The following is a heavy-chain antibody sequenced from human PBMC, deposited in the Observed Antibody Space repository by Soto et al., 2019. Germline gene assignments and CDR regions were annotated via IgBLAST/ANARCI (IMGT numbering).Heavy chain of an antibody. V-gene: IGHV1-18*04. CDR3: TRDGGYSRGCDF. CDR1: GYPFTSYG. CDR2: ISSNNGKT. J-gene: IGHJ4*02. Sequence: QVNLVQSGAEVKKPGASVNVSCKASGYPFTSYGINWVRQAPGQGLEWMGWISSNNGKTDFAQKFQGRVTMTTDTSTNTAYMELRGLRSDDTAVYYCTRDGGYSRGCDFWGQGSPVTVSS. D-gene: IGHD5-18*01.